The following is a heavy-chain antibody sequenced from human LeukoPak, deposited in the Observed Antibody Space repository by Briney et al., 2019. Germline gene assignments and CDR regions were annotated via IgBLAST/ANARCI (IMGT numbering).Heavy chain of an antibody. CDR1: GFTFSSFA. V-gene: IGHV3-23*01. Sequence: GGSLRLSCSASGFTFSSFALSWVRQAPGKGLEWVSSISASGAGTYYADSVKGRFTISRDNSENTVCLQMNSLRAEDTAIYYCAKDWSGSDYFDYWGQGTLVTVSS. CDR3: AKDWSGSDYFDY. CDR2: ISASGAGT. D-gene: IGHD1-14*01. J-gene: IGHJ4*02.